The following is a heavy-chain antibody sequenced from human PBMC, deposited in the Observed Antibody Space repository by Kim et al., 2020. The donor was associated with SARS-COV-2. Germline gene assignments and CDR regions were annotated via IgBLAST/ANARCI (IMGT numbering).Heavy chain of an antibody. CDR1: GGSIRSSNW. CDR2: IKHSGTT. Sequence: SETLSLTCAVSGGSIRSSNWWSWVRQPPGKGLEWIGEIKHSGTTKYNPSLHSRVTLSADKSKNQFSLKLSSVTAADTAVYYCARDLGFGEFFAYWGQGILVTVSS. D-gene: IGHD3-10*01. CDR3: ARDLGFGEFFAY. V-gene: IGHV4-4*02. J-gene: IGHJ4*02.